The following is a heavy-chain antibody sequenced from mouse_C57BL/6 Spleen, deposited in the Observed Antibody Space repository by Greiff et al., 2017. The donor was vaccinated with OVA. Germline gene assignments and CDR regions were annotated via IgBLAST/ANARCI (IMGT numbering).Heavy chain of an antibody. CDR2: IYPGSGST. CDR1: GYTFTSYW. D-gene: IGHD2-4*01. CDR3: ARYRLGLGDFDD. Sequence: VQLQQPGAELVKPGASVKMSCKASGYTFTSYWITWVKQRPGQGLEWIGDIYPGSGSTNYNEKFKSKATLTVDTSSSTAYMQLSSLTSEDSAVYYCARYRLGLGDFDDWGQGTTLTVSS. V-gene: IGHV1-55*01. J-gene: IGHJ2*01.